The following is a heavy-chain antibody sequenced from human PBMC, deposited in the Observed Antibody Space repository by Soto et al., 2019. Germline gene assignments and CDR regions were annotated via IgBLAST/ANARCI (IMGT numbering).Heavy chain of an antibody. CDR2: ISSSSGTI. Sequence: GGSLRLSCAASGFTFSSYSMNWVRQAPGKGLEWVSYISSSSGTIYYADSVKGRFTISRDNAKNSLYLQMNSLRDEDTAVYYCARVGYYYDSSGPIDYWGQGTLVTVSS. CDR1: GFTFSSYS. V-gene: IGHV3-48*02. J-gene: IGHJ4*02. CDR3: ARVGYYYDSSGPIDY. D-gene: IGHD3-22*01.